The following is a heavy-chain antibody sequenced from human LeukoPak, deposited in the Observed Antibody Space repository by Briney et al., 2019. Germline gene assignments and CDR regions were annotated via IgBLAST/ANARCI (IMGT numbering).Heavy chain of an antibody. V-gene: IGHV5-51*01. CDR2: IYPGDPDT. Sequence: GESLKISCKGSGYSFTSYWISWVRQMPGKGLEWMGIIYPGDPDTRYSPSFQGQVTISADKSISTAYLQWSSLKASDTAMYYCASTRNDYGDYRDAFDIWGQGTMVTVSS. CDR3: ASTRNDYGDYRDAFDI. D-gene: IGHD4-17*01. CDR1: GYSFTSYW. J-gene: IGHJ3*02.